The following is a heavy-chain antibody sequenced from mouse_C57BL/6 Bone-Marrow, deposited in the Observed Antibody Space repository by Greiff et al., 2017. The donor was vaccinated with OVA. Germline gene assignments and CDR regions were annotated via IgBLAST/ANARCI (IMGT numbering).Heavy chain of an antibody. CDR2: IYPGNSDT. D-gene: IGHD1-1*01. CDR1: GYTFTSYW. Sequence: DVQLQESGTVLARPGASVKMSCKTSGYTFTSYWMHWVKQRPGQGLEWIGAIYPGNSDTSYNQKFKGKAKLTAVTSASTAYMELSSLTNEDSAVYYCTPYYYGSSYNFDYWGQGTTLTVSS. CDR3: TPYYYGSSYNFDY. V-gene: IGHV1-5*01. J-gene: IGHJ2*01.